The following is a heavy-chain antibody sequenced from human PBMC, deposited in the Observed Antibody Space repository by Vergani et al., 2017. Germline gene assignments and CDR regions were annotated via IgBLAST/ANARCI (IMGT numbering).Heavy chain of an antibody. J-gene: IGHJ6*02. Sequence: EVQLLESGGDLVQPGGSLRLSCAASGFTFNHYAMNWVRQAPGKGLEWVSGISGSGGSTYYAGPVKGRFTISRDSSKNTVYLQMNSLSAGDASVYYCANANTRMSDNDYRYSSHAMDVWAKG. CDR3: ANANTRMSDNDYRYSSHAMDV. CDR2: ISGSGGST. V-gene: IGHV3-23*01. D-gene: IGHD5-12*01. CDR1: GFTFNHYA.